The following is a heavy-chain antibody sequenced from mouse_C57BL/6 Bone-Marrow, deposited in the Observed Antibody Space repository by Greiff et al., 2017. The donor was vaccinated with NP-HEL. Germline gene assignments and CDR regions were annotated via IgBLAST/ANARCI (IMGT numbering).Heavy chain of an antibody. V-gene: IGHV2-4*01. D-gene: IGHD4-1*01. J-gene: IGHJ2*01. CDR1: GFSLTSYG. CDR3: VTNRAYFDY. Sequence: QVQLQQPGPGLVQPSQSLSITCTVSGFSLTSYGVHWVRQPPGKGLEWLGVIWSGGSTAYNAAFISRLSISKDNSKSQVFFKMNGLQADDTAIYYCVTNRAYFDYWGQGTTLTVSS. CDR2: IWSGGST.